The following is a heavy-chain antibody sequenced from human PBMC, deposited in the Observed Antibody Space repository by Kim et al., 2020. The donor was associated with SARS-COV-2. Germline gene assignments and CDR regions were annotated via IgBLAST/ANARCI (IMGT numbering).Heavy chain of an antibody. CDR2: VTPVLGVA. J-gene: IGHJ3*02. Sequence: SVKVSCKASGGTFSTHAISWVRQAPGQGFEWMGRVTPVLGVANYTQKFQGRVKFIADRSTHTVYMELSSLRSDDTAVYYCARGGSFGWYFVADIWGQGTIITVSS. V-gene: IGHV1-69*04. CDR3: ARGGSFGWYFVADI. D-gene: IGHD6-19*01. CDR1: GGTFSTHA.